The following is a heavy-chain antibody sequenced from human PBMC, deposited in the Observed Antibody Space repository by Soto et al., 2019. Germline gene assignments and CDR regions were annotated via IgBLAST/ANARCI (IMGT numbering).Heavy chain of an antibody. V-gene: IGHV4-39*07. J-gene: IGHJ4*02. Sequence: SETLSLTCTVSDGYFLTSSYYWGWLRQPPGEGLEWIGHIYYSGNTDYNPSLKSRLAISIDTSKNQFSLKLSSVTAADTAVYFCAREGGESSDGLYYFDSWGQGSLVTVSS. CDR3: AREGGESSDGLYYFDS. D-gene: IGHD3-16*01. CDR1: DGYFLTSSYY. CDR2: IYYSGNT.